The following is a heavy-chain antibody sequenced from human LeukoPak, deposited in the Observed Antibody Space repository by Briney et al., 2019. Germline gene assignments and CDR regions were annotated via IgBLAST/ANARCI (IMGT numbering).Heavy chain of an antibody. CDR3: VRGLPLGPGIDN. Sequence: GGSLRLSCAASGSTFNTYWMHWVRQAPGKGLVWVSNIENDGSITNYADSMKGRFTISRDNAKNMVYLQMNSLRAEDTAVYYCVRGLPLGPGIDNWGQGTLVAVSS. J-gene: IGHJ4*02. CDR1: GSTFNTYW. CDR2: IENDGSIT. D-gene: IGHD1-26*01. V-gene: IGHV3-74*01.